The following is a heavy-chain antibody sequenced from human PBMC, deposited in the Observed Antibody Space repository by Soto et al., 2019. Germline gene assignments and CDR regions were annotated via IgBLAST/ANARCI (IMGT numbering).Heavy chain of an antibody. CDR2: IKQDGSEK. CDR3: ARVFGSPPSYWYFDL. J-gene: IGHJ2*01. Sequence: EVQLVESGGGLVQPGGSLRLSCAASGFTFSSYWMSWVRQAPGKGLEWVANIKQDGSEKYYMDSMKGRFTISRDNAKNLLFLQMNSLRAEDTALYYCARVFGSPPSYWYFDLWGRGTLVTVSS. CDR1: GFTFSSYW. V-gene: IGHV3-7*01. D-gene: IGHD3-10*01.